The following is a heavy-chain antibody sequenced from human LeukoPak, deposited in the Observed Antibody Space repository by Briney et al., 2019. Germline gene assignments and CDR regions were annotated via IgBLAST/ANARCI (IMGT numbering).Heavy chain of an antibody. CDR3: ARSRGGYDYSYYYYMDV. V-gene: IGHV1-69*13. J-gene: IGHJ6*03. D-gene: IGHD5-24*01. CDR1: GYTFTGYY. Sequence: SVKVSCKASGYTFTGYYMHWVRQAPGQGLEWMGGIIPIFGTANYAQKFQGRVTITADESTSTAYMELSSLRSEDTAVYYCARSRGGYDYSYYYYMDVWGKGTTVTISS. CDR2: IIPIFGTA.